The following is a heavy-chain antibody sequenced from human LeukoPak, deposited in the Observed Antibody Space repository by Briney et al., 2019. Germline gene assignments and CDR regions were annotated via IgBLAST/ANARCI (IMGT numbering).Heavy chain of an antibody. V-gene: IGHV3-20*04. CDR1: GFTFDDYG. CDR3: ARSTRTSRKFDP. D-gene: IGHD1-26*01. CDR2: INWNGGST. J-gene: IGHJ5*02. Sequence: GGSLRPSCAASGFTFDDYGMNWVRQAPGKGLEWVSGINWNGGSTGYADSVKGRFTISRDNAKNSLYLQMNSLRAEDTALYYCARSTRTSRKFDPWGQGTLVTVSS.